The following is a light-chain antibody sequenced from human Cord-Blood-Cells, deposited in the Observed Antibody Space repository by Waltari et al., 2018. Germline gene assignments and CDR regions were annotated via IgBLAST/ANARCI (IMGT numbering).Light chain of an antibody. Sequence: DIQMTHSPSSLSASVGDRVTITSRASQSISSYLNCYQQKPGKAPKLLIYAASSLQSGVPSRFSGSGSGTDFTLTISSLQPEDFATYYCQQSYSTPRKSFG. CDR3: QQSYSTPRKS. CDR1: QSISSY. CDR2: AAS. V-gene: IGKV1-39*01. J-gene: IGKJ1*01.